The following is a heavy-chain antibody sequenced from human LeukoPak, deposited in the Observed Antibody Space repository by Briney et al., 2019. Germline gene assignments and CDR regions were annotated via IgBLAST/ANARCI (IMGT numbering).Heavy chain of an antibody. CDR1: GFTFSSYG. V-gene: IGHV3-33*01. Sequence: PGGSLRLSCAASGFTFSSYGMHWVRQAPGKGLEWVAVIWYDGSNKYYADSVKGRFTISRDNSKNTLYLQMNSLRAEDTAVYYCARSIRYYYFDYWGQGTLVTVSS. CDR2: IWYDGSNK. J-gene: IGHJ4*02. CDR3: ARSIRYYYFDY. D-gene: IGHD1-26*01.